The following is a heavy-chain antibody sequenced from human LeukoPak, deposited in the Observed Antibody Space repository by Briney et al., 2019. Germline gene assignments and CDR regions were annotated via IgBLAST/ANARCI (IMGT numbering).Heavy chain of an antibody. CDR1: GGSISYYY. J-gene: IGHJ4*02. V-gene: IGHV4-59*08. D-gene: IGHD3-10*01. CDR3: AASSHSGSYRAY. CDR2: SHDSGES. Sequence: SETLSLTCSVSGGSISYYYWSWIRQPPGKGLEWIGYSHDSGESNYNPSLQSRVIISRDTSKNQFSLNLMSVTAADTAVCYCAASSHSGSYRAYWGQGTPVTVSS.